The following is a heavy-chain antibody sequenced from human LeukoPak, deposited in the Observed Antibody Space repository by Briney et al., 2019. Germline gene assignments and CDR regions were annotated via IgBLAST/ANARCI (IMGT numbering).Heavy chain of an antibody. CDR2: INTNTGNP. CDR1: GYTFTSYA. V-gene: IGHV7-4-1*02. Sequence: ASVKVSCKASGYTFTSYAMNWVRQAPGQGLEWMGWINTNTGNPTYAQGFTGRFVFSLDTSVSTAYLQISSLKAEDTAVYYCARDSGALAYCGGDCYSSAFDIWGQGTMVTVSS. CDR3: ARDSGALAYCGGDCYSSAFDI. D-gene: IGHD2-21*02. J-gene: IGHJ3*02.